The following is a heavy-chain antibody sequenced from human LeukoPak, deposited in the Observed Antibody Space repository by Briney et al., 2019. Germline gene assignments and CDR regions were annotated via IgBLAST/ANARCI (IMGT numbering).Heavy chain of an antibody. J-gene: IGHJ3*02. CDR2: INHSGST. D-gene: IGHD5-24*01. CDR3: ASPPIRNDAFDI. Sequence: SETLSLTCTVSGGSISSSSYYWSWIRQPPGKGLEWIGEINHSGSTNYNPSLKSRVTISVDTSKNQFSLKLSSVTAADTAVYYCASPPIRNDAFDIWGQGTMVTVSS. CDR1: GGSISSSSYY. V-gene: IGHV4-39*07.